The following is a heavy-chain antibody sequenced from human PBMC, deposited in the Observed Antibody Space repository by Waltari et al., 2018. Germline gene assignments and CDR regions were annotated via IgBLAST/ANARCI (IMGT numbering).Heavy chain of an antibody. CDR3: ARLLLWFGRAYWYFDL. CDR1: GFTFSSYS. CDR2: ISSSSSYI. Sequence: EVQLVESGGGLVKPGGSLRLSCAASGFTFSSYSMNWVRQAPGKGLEWVSSISSSSSYIYYAASVKGRFTISRDNAKNALYLQMSSLRAEDTAVYYCARLLLWFGRAYWYFDLWGRGTLVTVSS. D-gene: IGHD3-10*01. J-gene: IGHJ2*01. V-gene: IGHV3-21*01.